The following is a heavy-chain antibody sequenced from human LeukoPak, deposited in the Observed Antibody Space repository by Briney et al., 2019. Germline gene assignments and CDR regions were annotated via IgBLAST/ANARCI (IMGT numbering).Heavy chain of an antibody. V-gene: IGHV3-21*01. CDR1: GFTFSSYS. D-gene: IGHD5-12*01. J-gene: IGHJ3*02. CDR2: ISTSSSYI. Sequence: PGGFLRLSCAASGFTFSSYSMNWVRQAPGKGLEWVSSISTSSSYIYYADSVKGRFTISRDNAKNSLYLQMNSLRAEDTAVYYCARRIVATIEAAFDIWGQGTMVTVSS. CDR3: ARRIVATIEAAFDI.